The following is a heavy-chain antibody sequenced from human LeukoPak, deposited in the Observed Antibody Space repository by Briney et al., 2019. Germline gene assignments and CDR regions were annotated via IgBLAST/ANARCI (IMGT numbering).Heavy chain of an antibody. D-gene: IGHD3-22*01. Sequence: GGSLRLSCAASGFTFRSYGMSWVRQAPGKGLEWVSTISGSATSTNYADSVKGRFTISRDNSKNTLYLQMNSLRAEDTAVYYCAKDLLRTVVVSAAGYYLDSWGQGTQVTVSS. CDR2: ISGSATST. CDR1: GFTFRSYG. V-gene: IGHV3-23*01. J-gene: IGHJ4*02. CDR3: AKDLLRTVVVSAAGYYLDS.